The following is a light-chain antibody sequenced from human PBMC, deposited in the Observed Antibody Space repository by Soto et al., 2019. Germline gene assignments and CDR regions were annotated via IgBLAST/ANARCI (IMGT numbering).Light chain of an antibody. CDR3: QHYNCYSEA. V-gene: IGKV1-5*03. CDR1: QSISSW. CDR2: RAS. J-gene: IGKJ1*01. Sequence: DIQMTQSPSILSASVGDRVTITCRASQSISSWLAWYQQKPGKAPNLLIHRASHLESGVPSRFSGSGSGTEFTLTISSLQPGDFATYYCQHYNCYSEAFGQGTKVDIK.